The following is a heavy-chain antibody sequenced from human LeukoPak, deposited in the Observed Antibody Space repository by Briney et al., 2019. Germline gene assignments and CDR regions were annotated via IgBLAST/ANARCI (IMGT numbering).Heavy chain of an antibody. Sequence: PGGSLRLSCAASGFTFSNYAMTWVRQAPRREVEWVSGISDNSGSTYYQPSLKGRFTISRDNSKNPLYLQMNSLTTDDTAIYYLANSLFRAYWGQGSLVTVSS. CDR3: ANSLFRAY. CDR1: GFTFSNYA. CDR2: ISDNSGST. J-gene: IGHJ4*02. V-gene: IGHV3-23*01.